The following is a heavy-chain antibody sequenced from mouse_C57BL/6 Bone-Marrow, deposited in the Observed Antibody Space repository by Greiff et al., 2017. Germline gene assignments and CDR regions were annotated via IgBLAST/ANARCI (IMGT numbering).Heavy chain of an antibody. CDR3: ARDYGASWFAD. D-gene: IGHD1-1*01. CDR1: GYTFTGYW. CDR2: ILPGSGST. J-gene: IGHJ3*01. Sequence: QVQLQQSGAELMKPGASVKLSCTATGYTFTGYWIEWVKQRPGHGLEWIGEILPGSGSTNYNAKFKGKATFTADKSYNTDYMQISSLTPADSAIYDCARDYGASWFADWGQGTLVTVSA. V-gene: IGHV1-9*01.